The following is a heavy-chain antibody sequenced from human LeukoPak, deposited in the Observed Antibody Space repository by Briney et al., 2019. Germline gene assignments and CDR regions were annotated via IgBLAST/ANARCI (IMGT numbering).Heavy chain of an antibody. Sequence: GGSLRLSCAASGFTFSSYGMHWVRQAPGKGLEWVAVIWYDGSNKYYADSVKGRFTISRDNSKNTLYLQMNSLRAEDTAVYYCALTYYYDSSGYFLFRGPHTNFDYWGQGTLVTVSS. CDR1: GFTFSSYG. D-gene: IGHD3-22*01. CDR3: ALTYYYDSSGYFLFRGPHTNFDY. CDR2: IWYDGSNK. J-gene: IGHJ4*02. V-gene: IGHV3-33*01.